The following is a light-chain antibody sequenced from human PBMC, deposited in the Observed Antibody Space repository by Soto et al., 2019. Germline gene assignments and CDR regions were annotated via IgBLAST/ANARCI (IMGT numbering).Light chain of an antibody. CDR3: AAWDDSLNGWV. Sequence: QSVLTQPPSASGTPGQRVTISCSGSSSNIGSNTVNWYQHLPGTAPKLLIYSNNQRPSGVPDRFSGSKSGTSASLAISGVQSEDEADYYCAAWDDSLNGWVFGGGTQLTVL. J-gene: IGLJ3*02. V-gene: IGLV1-44*01. CDR1: SSNIGSNT. CDR2: SNN.